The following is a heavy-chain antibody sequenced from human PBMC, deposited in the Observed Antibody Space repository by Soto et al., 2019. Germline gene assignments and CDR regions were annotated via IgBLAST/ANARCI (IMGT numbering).Heavy chain of an antibody. Sequence: SQTLSLSCAISGDSVSSNSAAWNWIRQSPSRGLEWLGRTYYRLKWYNDYAVSVKSRITINPDTSKNQFSLQLNSVTPEDTAVYYCASTFRDILVMVPAPDSSDLCGQATLVTVST. CDR3: ASTFRDILVMVPAPDSSDL. J-gene: IGHJ5*02. V-gene: IGHV6-1*01. CDR1: GDSVSSNSAA. D-gene: IGHD2-15*01. CDR2: TYYRLKWYN.